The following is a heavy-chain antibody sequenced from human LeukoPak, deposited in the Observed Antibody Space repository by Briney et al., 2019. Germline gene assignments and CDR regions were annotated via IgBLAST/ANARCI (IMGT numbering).Heavy chain of an antibody. J-gene: IGHJ4*02. CDR3: AKGEWLANFDY. D-gene: IGHD6-19*01. V-gene: IGHV3-23*01. CDR2: ISGSGGTT. CDR1: GFTFSSYA. Sequence: GGALRLSCAASGFTFSSYAMSWVRQAPGKGLEWVSSISGSGGTTYYADSVKGRFTISRDNSKNTLYLQMNSLRAEDTAVYYCAKGEWLANFDYWGQGALVIVSS.